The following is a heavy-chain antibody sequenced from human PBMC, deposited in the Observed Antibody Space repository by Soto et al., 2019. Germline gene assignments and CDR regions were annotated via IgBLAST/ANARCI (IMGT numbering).Heavy chain of an antibody. V-gene: IGHV1-3*01. CDR2: INADNGNT. J-gene: IGHJ4*02. CDR1: GYTFSNYA. Sequence: ASVKVSCKASGYTFSNYAMQWGRQAPGQRLEWMGWINADNGNTKYSQNFQGRVTITRDTSAITAYMELSSLRSEDTAVYYCARDQYCSGSSCYGNFDYWGQGTLVTVSS. CDR3: ARDQYCSGSSCYGNFDY. D-gene: IGHD2-15*01.